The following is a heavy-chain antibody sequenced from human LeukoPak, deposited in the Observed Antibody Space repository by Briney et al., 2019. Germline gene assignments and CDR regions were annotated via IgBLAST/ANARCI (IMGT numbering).Heavy chain of an antibody. J-gene: IGHJ3*02. Sequence: GESLKISCKGSGYSFTSYWIGWVRQMPGKGLEWMGIIYPGDSDTRCSPSFQGQVTISADKSISTAYLQWSSLKASDTAMYYRARMGPRIVVVPTDAFDIWGQGTMVTVSS. CDR3: ARMGPRIVVVPTDAFDI. CDR1: GYSFTSYW. V-gene: IGHV5-51*01. CDR2: IYPGDSDT. D-gene: IGHD3-22*01.